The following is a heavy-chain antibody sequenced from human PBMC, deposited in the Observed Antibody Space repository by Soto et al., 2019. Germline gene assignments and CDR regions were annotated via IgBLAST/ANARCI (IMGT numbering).Heavy chain of an antibody. V-gene: IGHV3-23*01. J-gene: IGHJ4*02. CDR2: ISASGGSA. Sequence: GGSLRLSCAASGFTFSNYAVSWVRQAPGKGLEWVSGISASGGSAYYADSVKGRFTISRDNSKSTVYLQMNSLRAEDTAAFYCAKSGSTSLYYFDYWGQGTLVTVSS. CDR1: GFTFSNYA. CDR3: AKSGSTSLYYFDY. D-gene: IGHD6-13*01.